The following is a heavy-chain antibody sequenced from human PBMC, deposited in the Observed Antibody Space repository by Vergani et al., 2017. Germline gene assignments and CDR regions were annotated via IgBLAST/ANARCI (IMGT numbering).Heavy chain of an antibody. CDR2: IIPILGIA. CDR1: GGTFSSYT. V-gene: IGHV1-69*02. Sequence: QVQLVQSGAEVKKPGSSVKVSCKASGGTFSSYTISWVRQAPGQGLEWMGRIIPILGIANYAQKFQGRVTITADKSTSTAYMELSSLRSEDTAVYYCARGGGDYGDQDLDYWGQGTLVTVSS. CDR3: ARGGGDYGDQDLDY. J-gene: IGHJ4*02. D-gene: IGHD4-17*01.